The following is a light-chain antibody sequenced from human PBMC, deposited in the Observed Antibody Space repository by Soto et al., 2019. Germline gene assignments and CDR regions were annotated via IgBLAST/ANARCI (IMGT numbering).Light chain of an antibody. Sequence: EIGLTQSPGAVSVSPGERATLSCRASQSVSSSYLAWYQQKPGQAPRLLIYGASSRATGIPDRFSGSGSGTDFTLTISRLEPEDFAVYYCQQYGSSPFTFGPGTKVDIK. CDR2: GAS. J-gene: IGKJ3*01. CDR1: QSVSSSY. CDR3: QQYGSSPFT. V-gene: IGKV3-20*01.